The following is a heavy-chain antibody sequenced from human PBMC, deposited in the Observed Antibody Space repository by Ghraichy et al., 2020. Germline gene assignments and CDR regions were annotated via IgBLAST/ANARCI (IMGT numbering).Heavy chain of an antibody. CDR3: ARDQEWLAGSSGFDP. D-gene: IGHD6-19*01. Sequence: SETLSLPCTVSGDSLNNYYWSWIRQAPGKGLEWIGSIYHNGRTKYNPSLKSRVTMSVDTSKNQLSLSLTSVTAAYTAVFYCARDQEWLAGSSGFDPWGQGTLVSVSP. CDR1: GDSLNNYY. J-gene: IGHJ5*02. V-gene: IGHV4-59*01. CDR2: IYHNGRT.